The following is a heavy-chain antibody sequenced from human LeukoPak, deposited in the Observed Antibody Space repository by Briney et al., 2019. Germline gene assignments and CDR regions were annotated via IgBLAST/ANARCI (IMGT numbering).Heavy chain of an antibody. CDR2: INHSGST. J-gene: IGHJ6*02. V-gene: IGHV4-34*01. D-gene: IGHD3-3*01. Sequence: SETLSLTCAVYGGSFSGYYWGWIRQPPGKGLEWIGEINHSGSTNYNPSLKSRVTLSVDTSKNQFSLKLSSVTAADTAVYYCARGELRFLEWRYYYYGMDVWGLGTTVTVSS. CDR3: ARGELRFLEWRYYYYGMDV. CDR1: GGSFSGYY.